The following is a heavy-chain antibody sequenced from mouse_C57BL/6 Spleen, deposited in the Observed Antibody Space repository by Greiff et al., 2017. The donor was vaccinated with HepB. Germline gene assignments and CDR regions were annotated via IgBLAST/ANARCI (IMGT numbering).Heavy chain of an antibody. Sequence: VQVVESDAELVKPGASVKISCKVSGYTFTDHTIHWMKQRPEQGLEWIGYIYPRDGSTKYNEKFKGKATLTADKSSSTAYMQLNSLTSEDSAVYFCARSPSHYYYGSSGGYFDYWGQGTTLTVSS. CDR1: GYTFTDHT. V-gene: IGHV1-78*01. CDR2: IYPRDGST. D-gene: IGHD1-1*01. J-gene: IGHJ2*01. CDR3: ARSPSHYYYGSSGGYFDY.